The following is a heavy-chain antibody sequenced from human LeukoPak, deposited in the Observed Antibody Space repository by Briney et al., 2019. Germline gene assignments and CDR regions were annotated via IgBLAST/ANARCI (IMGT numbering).Heavy chain of an antibody. CDR1: GFTFSSYS. CDR2: ISSSSSYI. J-gene: IGHJ4*02. D-gene: IGHD5-12*01. CDR3: ARVRSGYDSLDY. V-gene: IGHV3-21*01. Sequence: KPGGSLRLSCAASGFTFSSYSISWVRQAPGKGPEWVSSISSSSSYIYYADSVKGRFTISRDNAKNSLYLQMNSLRAEDTTVYHCARVRSGYDSLDYWGQGTLVTVSS.